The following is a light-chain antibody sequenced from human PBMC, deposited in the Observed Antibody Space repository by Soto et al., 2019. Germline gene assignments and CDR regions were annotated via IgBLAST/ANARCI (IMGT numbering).Light chain of an antibody. Sequence: IQLTQSPSPLSASIGDRVTITCRASQDITTYLAWYQQKAGKAPKLLIYSASTLQSGVPSRFSGSGSGTDFTLTITSLQPEDVATYYCQQIKSYPYTFGQGTKLEI. V-gene: IGKV1-9*01. CDR3: QQIKSYPYT. CDR2: SAS. J-gene: IGKJ2*01. CDR1: QDITTY.